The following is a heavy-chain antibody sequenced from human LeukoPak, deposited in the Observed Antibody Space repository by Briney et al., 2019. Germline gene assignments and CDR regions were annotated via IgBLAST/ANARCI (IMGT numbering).Heavy chain of an antibody. CDR2: ISGSGGST. D-gene: IGHD6-19*01. CDR1: GFSFSSYA. Sequence: GGSLRLSCAASGFSFSSYAMSWVRQAPGKGLEWVSAISGSGGSTYYADSVKGRFTISRDNSKNTLYLQMNSLRAEDAAVYYCAPSSSGWNAYWGQGTLVTVSS. V-gene: IGHV3-23*01. CDR3: APSSSGWNAY. J-gene: IGHJ4*02.